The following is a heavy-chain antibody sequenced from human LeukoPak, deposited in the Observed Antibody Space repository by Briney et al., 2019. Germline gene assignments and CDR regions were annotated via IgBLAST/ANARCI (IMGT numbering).Heavy chain of an antibody. D-gene: IGHD1-26*01. CDR1: GGTFSSYA. Sequence: SVKVSCKASGGTFSSYAISWVRQAPGQGREGMGGIIPIFGIANYAQKFQGRVTITADKSTSTAYMELSSLRSEDTAVYYCASSSQVGATTAFDYWGQGTLVTVSS. V-gene: IGHV1-69*10. J-gene: IGHJ4*02. CDR2: IIPIFGIA. CDR3: ASSSQVGATTAFDY.